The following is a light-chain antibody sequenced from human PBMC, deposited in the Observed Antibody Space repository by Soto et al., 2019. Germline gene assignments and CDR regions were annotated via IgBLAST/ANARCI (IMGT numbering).Light chain of an antibody. CDR2: DAS. J-gene: IGKJ4*02. V-gene: IGKV3-11*01. Sequence: DIVLTQSPATLSLSPGERATLSCRASQSVDSSLAWFQQKPGQAPRLLIYDASNRATGSPARFSGSGSGTDFTLTISSLEPEDFAVYYCQQRGSWPQLTFGGGTKVEI. CDR3: QQRGSWPQLT. CDR1: QSVDSS.